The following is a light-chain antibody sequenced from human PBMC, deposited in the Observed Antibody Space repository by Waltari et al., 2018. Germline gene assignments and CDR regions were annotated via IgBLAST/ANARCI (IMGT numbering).Light chain of an antibody. J-gene: IGLJ2*01. CDR3: STWDDGLAGGVV. V-gene: IGLV1-44*01. CDR1: RSNIGSNT. CDR2: NND. Sequence: QAVLTQPPSASGPPGQTVTISCSGSRSNIGSNTVTWYQQLPGTTPKVLIYNNDQRPSGVPDRFSGSKSGTSVSLAISGLQSDDEADYYCSTWDDGLAGGVVFGGGTKLTVL.